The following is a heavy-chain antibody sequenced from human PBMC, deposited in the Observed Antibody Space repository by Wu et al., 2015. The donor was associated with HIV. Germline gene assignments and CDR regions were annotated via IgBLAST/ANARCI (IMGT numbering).Heavy chain of an antibody. V-gene: IGHV1-46*03. J-gene: IGHJ5*02. CDR2: INPSGGTT. Sequence: VQSGAEVKKPGASVRVSCKASGYTFTTTYIHWVRQAPGQGLEWMGIINPSGGTTNYAQKFQGRVTMTRDTSTNTVYMELSSLRSEDTAVYYCAREGYFGLGSYYKGWFNPWGQGTLVTVSS. CDR1: GYTFTTTY. D-gene: IGHD3-10*01. CDR3: AREGYFGLGSYYKGWFNP.